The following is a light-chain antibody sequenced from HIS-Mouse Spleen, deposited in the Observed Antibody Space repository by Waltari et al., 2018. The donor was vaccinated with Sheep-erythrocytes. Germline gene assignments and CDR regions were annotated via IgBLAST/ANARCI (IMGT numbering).Light chain of an antibody. J-gene: IGLJ3*02. CDR1: SSDVGGYNY. CDR3: SSYTSSSTWV. Sequence: QSALTQPASVSGSPGQSITISCPGTSSDVGGYNYVPWYQQHLGKAPKLMIYDVSNRPSGVSNRFSGSKSGNMASLTISGLQAEDEADYYCSSYTSSSTWVFGGGTKLTVL. CDR2: DVS. V-gene: IGLV2-14*03.